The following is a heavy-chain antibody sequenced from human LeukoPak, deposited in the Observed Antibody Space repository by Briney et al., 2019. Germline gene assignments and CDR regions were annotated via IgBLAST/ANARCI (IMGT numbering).Heavy chain of an antibody. CDR1: GYTFTSYG. CDR2: ISAYNGNT. J-gene: IGHJ5*02. D-gene: IGHD6-19*01. CDR3: ARDVRLVYSSGWYAFDP. Sequence: ASVKVSCKASGYTFTSYGISWVRQAPGQGLEWMGWISAYNGNTNYAQKLQGRVTMTTDTSTSTAYMELRSLRSDDTAVYYCARDVRLVYSSGWYAFDPWGQGTLVTVSS. V-gene: IGHV1-18*01.